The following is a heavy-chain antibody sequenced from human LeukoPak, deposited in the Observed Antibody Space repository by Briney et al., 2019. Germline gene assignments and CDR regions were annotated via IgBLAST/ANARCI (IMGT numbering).Heavy chain of an antibody. J-gene: IGHJ4*02. CDR2: ISGSGGST. V-gene: IGHV3-23*01. CDR1: GFTFSSYA. D-gene: IGHD4-23*01. CDR3: AKGILRGNYYYFDY. Sequence: GGSLRLSCAASGFTFSSYAMSWVRQAPGMGLEWVSAISGSGGSTYYADSVKGRFTISRDNSKNTLYLQMNSLRAEDTAVYSCAKGILRGNYYYFDYWGQGALVTVSS.